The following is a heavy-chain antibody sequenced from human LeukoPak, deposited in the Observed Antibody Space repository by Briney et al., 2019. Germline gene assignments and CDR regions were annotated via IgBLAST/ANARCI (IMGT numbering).Heavy chain of an antibody. Sequence: GGSLRLSCVASGFTFSSYEMNWVRQAPGKGVEWVSYISSSGSTINYAHSVKGQFTISRDNAKNSLYLQMKSLRAEDTAVYYCARDSRGCSGGSCYLDYWGQGTLVTVSS. V-gene: IGHV3-48*03. D-gene: IGHD2-15*01. CDR2: ISSSGSTI. CDR1: GFTFSSYE. CDR3: ARDSRGCSGGSCYLDY. J-gene: IGHJ4*02.